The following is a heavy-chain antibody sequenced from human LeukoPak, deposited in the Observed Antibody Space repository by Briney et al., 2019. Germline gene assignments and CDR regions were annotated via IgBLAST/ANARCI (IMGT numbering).Heavy chain of an antibody. Sequence: SETLSLTCTVSGGSISSYYWSWIRQPPGKGLEWIGYIYYSGSTNYNPSLTSRVTISVDTSKNQFSLKLSSVTAADTAVYYCARDNYYGSGSPFDYWGQGTLVTVSS. CDR2: IYYSGST. D-gene: IGHD3-10*01. J-gene: IGHJ4*02. CDR3: ARDNYYGSGSPFDY. CDR1: GGSISSYY. V-gene: IGHV4-59*12.